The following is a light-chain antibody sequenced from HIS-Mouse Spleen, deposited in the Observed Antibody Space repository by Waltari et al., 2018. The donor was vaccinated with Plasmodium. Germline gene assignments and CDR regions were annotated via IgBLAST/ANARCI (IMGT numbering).Light chain of an antibody. V-gene: IGKV1-33*01. CDR1: QDISNY. Sequence: DIQMTQSPSSLSASVGDRVTITCQASQDISNYLNWYQQKPGKAPKLLIYDASNFETRVPSRFSGSGSGTDFTFTISSLQPEDIATYYCQQYDNLPLTFGGGTKVEIK. J-gene: IGKJ4*01. CDR3: QQYDNLPLT. CDR2: DAS.